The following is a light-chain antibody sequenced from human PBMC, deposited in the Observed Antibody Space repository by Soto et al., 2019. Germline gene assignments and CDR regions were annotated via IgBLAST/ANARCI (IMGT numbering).Light chain of an antibody. CDR3: SSYTRAPTYV. CDR1: NSEFVPYNY. V-gene: IGLV2-14*01. CDR2: DVS. Sequence: SVLTQPSSVSGSPWQSLTIPLPRNNSEFVPYNYDSWYKQSPGEAPNVIIYDVSHRPAGVSNRFSGSKSGNTASLTISGLQTQDEADYYCSSYTRAPTYVFGTGTRVTVL. J-gene: IGLJ1*01.